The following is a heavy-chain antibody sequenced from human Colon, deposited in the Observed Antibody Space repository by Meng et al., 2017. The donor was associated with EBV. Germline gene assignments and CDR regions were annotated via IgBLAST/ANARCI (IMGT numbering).Heavy chain of an antibody. CDR3: TDVGGDMI. CDR2: IKRASDGGTT. Sequence: VRVGGSGGGLVKLWESLRLSCAASGLTFTNSHMTWVRQAPGKGLEWVGRIKRASDGGTTDYAAPVKGRFTISRDDSKSTVYLQMNSLKSEDTGVYYCTDVGGDMIWGQGTLVTVSS. CDR1: GLTFTNSH. J-gene: IGHJ4*02. V-gene: IGHV3-15*01. D-gene: IGHD3-10*01.